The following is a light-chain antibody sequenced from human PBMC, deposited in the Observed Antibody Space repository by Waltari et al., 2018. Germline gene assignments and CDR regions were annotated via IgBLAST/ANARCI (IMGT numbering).Light chain of an antibody. V-gene: IGKV1-9*01. CDR2: AAS. CDR3: QQSYTTPLT. CDR1: QGIYSY. Sequence: DIQLTQSPSFLSASVGDRVTITCRASQGIYSYLAWYQQKPGKAPNLLIYAASTLQTGVPSRFSGSGSVTEFTLTISSLQPEDFATYYCQQSYTTPLTFGGGTKVEIK. J-gene: IGKJ4*01.